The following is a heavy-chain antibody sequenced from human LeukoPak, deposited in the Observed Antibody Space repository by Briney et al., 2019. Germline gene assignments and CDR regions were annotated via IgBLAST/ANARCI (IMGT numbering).Heavy chain of an antibody. CDR1: GFIFSSYS. V-gene: IGHV3-21*01. CDR2: MSSSSSYI. Sequence: GGSLRLSCAASGFIFSSYSMNWVRQAPGKGLEWVSSMSSSSSYIYYADSLKGRFTISRDNAKNSLYLQMNSLRAEDTAVYFCASSTSRAGGPGGHSFDYWGQGILVTVSS. D-gene: IGHD2-2*01. CDR3: ASSTSRAGGPGGHSFDY. J-gene: IGHJ4*02.